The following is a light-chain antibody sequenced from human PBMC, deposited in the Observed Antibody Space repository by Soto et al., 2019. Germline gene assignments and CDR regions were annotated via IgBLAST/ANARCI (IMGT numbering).Light chain of an antibody. CDR2: DVS. CDR1: SSDVGGYNY. J-gene: IGLJ2*01. CDR3: SSYTSSSLL. Sequence: QSALTQPASVSGSPGQSITISCTGTSSDVGGYNYVSWYQQHPGKAPKLMIYDVSNRPSGVSNRFSGSKSGNTASLTISGRQAEDEADYYCSSYTSSSLLFGGGTQVTVL. V-gene: IGLV2-14*01.